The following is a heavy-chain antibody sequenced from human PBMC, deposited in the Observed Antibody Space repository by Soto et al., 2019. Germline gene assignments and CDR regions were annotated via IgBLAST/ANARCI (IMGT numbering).Heavy chain of an antibody. J-gene: IGHJ4*02. D-gene: IGHD2-21*01. Sequence: QVQLVQSGAEVKKPGASVKVSCKASGYTFTSYAVHWVRQAPGQRLEWMGWINAANGNTIYSQKFQGRVSITRDTSAITASMELSSLRSAGTAVYYCARGTCGGDSCSSFRFDYWGQGTLVTVSS. CDR3: ARGTCGGDSCSSFRFDY. V-gene: IGHV1-3*01. CDR2: INAANGNT. CDR1: GYTFTSYA.